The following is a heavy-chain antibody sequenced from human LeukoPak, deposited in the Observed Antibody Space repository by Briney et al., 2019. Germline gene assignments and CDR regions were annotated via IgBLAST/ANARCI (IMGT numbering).Heavy chain of an antibody. J-gene: IGHJ1*01. CDR3: ARGHYDFWSGYSSAEYFQH. CDR2: IYTSGST. V-gene: IGHV4-4*07. CDR1: GGSISSYY. Sequence: SETLSLTCTVSGGSISSYYWSWIRQPAGKGLEWIGRIYTSGSTNYNPSLKSRVTMSVDTSKNQFSLKLSSVTAADTAVYYCARGHYDFWSGYSSAEYFQHWGQGTLVTVSS. D-gene: IGHD3-3*01.